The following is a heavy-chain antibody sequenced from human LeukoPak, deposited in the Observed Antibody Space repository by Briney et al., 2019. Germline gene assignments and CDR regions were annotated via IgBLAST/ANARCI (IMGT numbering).Heavy chain of an antibody. V-gene: IGHV3-7*01. CDR3: ARDHAYRADY. D-gene: IGHD2-2*01. CDR2: INQDESKK. CDR1: GFTFSKDW. Sequence: PGGSLRLSCAASGFTFSKDWMCWVRQAPGKGLEWVANINQDESKKYYADSVKGRFTISRDNAKNSLYLQMSSLTAEDTAIYYCARDHAYRADYWGQGTLVTVSS. J-gene: IGHJ4*02.